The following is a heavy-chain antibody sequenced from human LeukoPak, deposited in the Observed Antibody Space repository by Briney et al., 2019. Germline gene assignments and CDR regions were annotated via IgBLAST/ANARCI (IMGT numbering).Heavy chain of an antibody. V-gene: IGHV3-21*01. J-gene: IGHJ4*02. Sequence: GGSLRLSCAGSGFTFSSDAMNWVRQAPGKGLEWVSSINSRSTHTAYADSVRGRFTISRDNGNNSLFLQMNSLGVDDTATYFCARGGGSFSYWGQGVRVTVSS. CDR2: INSRSTHT. CDR3: ARGGGSFSY. D-gene: IGHD2-15*01. CDR1: GFTFSSDA.